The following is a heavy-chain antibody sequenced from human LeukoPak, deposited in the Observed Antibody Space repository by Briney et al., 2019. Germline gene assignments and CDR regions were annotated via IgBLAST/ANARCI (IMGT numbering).Heavy chain of an antibody. D-gene: IGHD2-15*01. J-gene: IGHJ5*01. CDR2: ISTSSTTI. CDR3: AKEMGYCTGGSCYRWFDS. CDR1: GFTVSNNY. Sequence: GGSLRLSCAASGFTVSNNYMRWVRQAPGKGLEWLSYISTSSTTIYYADSVKGRFTISRDDARNSLSLQMNSLRADDTAVYYCAKEMGYCTGGSCYRWFDSWGQGTLVTVSS. V-gene: IGHV3-48*01.